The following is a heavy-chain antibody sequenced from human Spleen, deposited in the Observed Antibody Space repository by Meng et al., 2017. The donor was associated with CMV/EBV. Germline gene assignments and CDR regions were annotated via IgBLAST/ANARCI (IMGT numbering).Heavy chain of an antibody. D-gene: IGHD4-17*01. CDR3: ARENTTTVTYFDY. V-gene: IGHV4-34*01. CDR2: INHSGST. CDR1: GGSFSGYY. J-gene: IGHJ4*02. Sequence: AVYGGSFSGYYWSWIHQPRGKGLEWIGEINHSGSTNYNPSLKSRVTISVDTSKNQFSLKLSSVTAADTAVYYCARENTTTVTYFDYWGQGTLVTVSS.